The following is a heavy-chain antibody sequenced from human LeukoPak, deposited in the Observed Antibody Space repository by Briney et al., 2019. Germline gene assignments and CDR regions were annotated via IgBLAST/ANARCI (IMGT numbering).Heavy chain of an antibody. Sequence: SVKVSCKASGGTFSSYAISWVRQAPGQGLEWMGGIIPIFGTANYAQKFQGRVTITTDESTSTACMELSSLRSEDMAVYYCARAIAARPDYYYYMDVWGKGTTVTVSS. CDR1: GGTFSSYA. J-gene: IGHJ6*03. V-gene: IGHV1-69*05. D-gene: IGHD6-6*01. CDR2: IIPIFGTA. CDR3: ARAIAARPDYYYYMDV.